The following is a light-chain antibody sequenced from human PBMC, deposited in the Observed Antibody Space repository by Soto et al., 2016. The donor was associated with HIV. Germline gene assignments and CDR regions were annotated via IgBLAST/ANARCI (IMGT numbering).Light chain of an antibody. Sequence: SYELTQPPSVSVSPGQTASITCSGDKLGDKYACWYQQKPGQSPVPVIYQDNKRPSGIPERFSGSNSGNTATLTISGTQAMDEADYYCQAWDSSTFYVFGTGTKVTVL. J-gene: IGLJ1*01. CDR3: QAWDSSTFYV. CDR2: QDN. V-gene: IGLV3-1*01. CDR1: KLGDKY.